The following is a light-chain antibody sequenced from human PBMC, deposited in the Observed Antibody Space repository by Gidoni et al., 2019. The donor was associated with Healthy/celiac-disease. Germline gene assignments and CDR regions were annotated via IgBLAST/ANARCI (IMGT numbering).Light chain of an antibody. J-gene: IGKJ4*01. V-gene: IGKV3-20*01. Sequence: ENVLTQSPGTLSLSPGERATLSCRASQSVSSSYLAWYQQKPGQAPRLLIYGASSRATGIPDRFSGSGSGTDFTLTISRLDPEDFAVYYCQQYGSSPTFGGGTKVEIK. CDR3: QQYGSSPT. CDR1: QSVSSSY. CDR2: GAS.